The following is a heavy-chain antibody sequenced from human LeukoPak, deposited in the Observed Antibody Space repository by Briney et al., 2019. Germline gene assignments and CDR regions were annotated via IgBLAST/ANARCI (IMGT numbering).Heavy chain of an antibody. CDR3: AKGITIFGVVIIPPPYFDY. D-gene: IGHD3-3*01. Sequence: GGSLRLSCAASGFIVSSNYMSWVRQAPGKGLEWVSAISGSGGSTYYADSVKGRFTISRDNSKNTLYLQMNSLRAEDTAVYYCAKGITIFGVVIIPPPYFDYWGQGTLVTVSS. V-gene: IGHV3-23*01. CDR2: ISGSGGST. CDR1: GFIVSSNY. J-gene: IGHJ4*02.